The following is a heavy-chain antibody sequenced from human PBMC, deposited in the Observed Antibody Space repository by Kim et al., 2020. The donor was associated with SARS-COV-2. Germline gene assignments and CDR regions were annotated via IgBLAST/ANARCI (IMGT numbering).Heavy chain of an antibody. Sequence: KYTPSLKRRVTISVDTSKNQFSLKLSPVTAADTAVYYCAGGNGYNLYWGQGTLVTVSS. V-gene: IGHV4-59*09. J-gene: IGHJ4*02. CDR3: AGGNGYNLY. D-gene: IGHD5-12*01.